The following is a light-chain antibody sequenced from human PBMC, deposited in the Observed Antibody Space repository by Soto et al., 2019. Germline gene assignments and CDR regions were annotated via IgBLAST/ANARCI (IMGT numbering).Light chain of an antibody. CDR3: SSYAGSSNV. CDR1: SSDVGYYNL. V-gene: IGLV2-14*02. Sequence: QSALTQPASVSGSPGQSITISCTGTSSDVGYYNLVSWYQQHPGNAPKLMIYEVTKRPSGVSDRFSGSKSGNTASLTVSGLQAEDEADYYCSSYAGSSNVFGTGTKLTVL. CDR2: EVT. J-gene: IGLJ1*01.